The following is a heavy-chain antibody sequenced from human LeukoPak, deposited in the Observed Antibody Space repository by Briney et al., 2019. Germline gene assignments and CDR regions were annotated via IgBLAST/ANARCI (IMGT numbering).Heavy chain of an antibody. Sequence: PSETLSLTCTVSGGSISSYYWSWIRQPPGKGLEWIGYIYYSVSTNYNPSLKSRVTISVDTSKNQFSLKLSSVTAADTAVYYCARAGDYDSSGYYSGFDYWGQGTLVTVSS. CDR2: IYYSVST. J-gene: IGHJ4*02. CDR3: ARAGDYDSSGYYSGFDY. CDR1: GGSISSYY. V-gene: IGHV4-59*01. D-gene: IGHD3-22*01.